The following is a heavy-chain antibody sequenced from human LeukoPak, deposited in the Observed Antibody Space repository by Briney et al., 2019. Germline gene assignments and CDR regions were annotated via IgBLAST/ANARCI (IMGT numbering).Heavy chain of an antibody. D-gene: IGHD6-13*01. CDR2: IYYSGST. Sequence: WIGYIYYSGSTNYNPSLKSRVTISVDTSKNQFSLKLSSVTAADTAVYYCASGYSSSWLLDYWGQGTLVTVSS. CDR3: ASGYSSSWLLDY. V-gene: IGHV4-59*09. J-gene: IGHJ4*02.